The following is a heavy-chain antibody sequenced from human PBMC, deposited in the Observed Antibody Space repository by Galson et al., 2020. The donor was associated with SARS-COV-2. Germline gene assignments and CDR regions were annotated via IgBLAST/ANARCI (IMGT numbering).Heavy chain of an antibody. D-gene: IGHD2-15*01. CDR1: GGSISSGGYY. CDR2: IYYSGST. J-gene: IGHJ3*02. Sequence: SETLSLTCTVSGGSISSGGYYWSWIRQHPGKGLEWIGYIYYSGSTYYNPSLKSRVTISVDTSKNQFSLKLSSVTAADTAVYYCASSEGYCSGGSCDHDAFDIWGQGTMVTVSS. V-gene: IGHV4-31*03. CDR3: ASSEGYCSGGSCDHDAFDI.